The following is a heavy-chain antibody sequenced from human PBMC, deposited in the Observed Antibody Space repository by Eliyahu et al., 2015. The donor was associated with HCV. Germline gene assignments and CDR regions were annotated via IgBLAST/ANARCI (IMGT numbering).Heavy chain of an antibody. CDR2: MNPNSGNT. Sequence: QVQLVQSGTEVKKPGASVKVSCKTSGYTFANYDINWVRQATGQGLEWMGWMNPNSGNTGYAQKFQGRVTMTRNTSINTAYMDLSSLRSEDTAVYYCARGPYCGVGDCPYSFDYWGQGTLVTVSS. V-gene: IGHV1-8*01. CDR1: GYTFANYD. D-gene: IGHD2-21*01. J-gene: IGHJ4*02. CDR3: ARGPYCGVGDCPYSFDY.